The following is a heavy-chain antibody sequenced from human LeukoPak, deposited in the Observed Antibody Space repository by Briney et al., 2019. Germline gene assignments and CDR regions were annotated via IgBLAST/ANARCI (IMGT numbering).Heavy chain of an antibody. CDR3: ARVGVALARSYCSGGSCYSAGNYYYGMDV. J-gene: IGHJ6*02. Sequence: SETLSLTCAVYGGSFSGYYWSWIRQPPGKGLERIGEINHSGSTNYNPSLKSRVTISVDTSKNQFSLKLSSVTAADTAVYYCARVGVALARSYCSGGSCYSAGNYYYGMDVWGQGTTVTVSS. V-gene: IGHV4-34*01. CDR2: INHSGST. D-gene: IGHD2-15*01. CDR1: GGSFSGYY.